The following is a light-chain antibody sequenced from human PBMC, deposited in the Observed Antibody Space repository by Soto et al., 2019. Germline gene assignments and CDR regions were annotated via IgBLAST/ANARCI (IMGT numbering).Light chain of an antibody. J-gene: IGKJ1*01. CDR3: QQYNSYSLTWT. Sequence: DIQMTQSPSTLSASVGDRVTITCRASQSISSWLAWYQQKPGKAPKLLIYDASSLESGVPSRFSGSGSGTEFTLTISSLQPDDFATYYCQQYNSYSLTWTFGQGTKVEI. CDR1: QSISSW. V-gene: IGKV1-5*01. CDR2: DAS.